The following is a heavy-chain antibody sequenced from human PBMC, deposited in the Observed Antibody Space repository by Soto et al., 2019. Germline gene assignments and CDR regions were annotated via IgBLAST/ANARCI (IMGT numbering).Heavy chain of an antibody. CDR3: ARGLKGRRFTVTQLWFAP. CDR2: INHSGST. J-gene: IGHJ5*02. D-gene: IGHD4-17*01. CDR1: GGSFSGYY. Sequence: QVQLQQWGAGLLKPSETLSLTCAVYGGSFSGYYWSWIRQPPGKGLEWIGEINHSGSTNYNPPLTSRVTTPVATSKTQFSLTLRSLTAADTAVYYCARGLKGRRFTVTQLWFAPWGQGTLVTVSS. V-gene: IGHV4-34*01.